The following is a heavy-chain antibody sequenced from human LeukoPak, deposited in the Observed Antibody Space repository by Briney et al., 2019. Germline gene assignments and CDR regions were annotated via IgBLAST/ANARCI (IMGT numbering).Heavy chain of an antibody. Sequence: GGSLRLSCAASGFTFSSYSMNWVRQAPGKGLEWVSSISSSSSYIYYADSVKGRFTISRDNAKNSLYLQMNSLRAEDTAVYYCARMFVGYSSSSSSRLLWGQGTLVTVSS. CDR3: ARMFVGYSSSSSSRLL. D-gene: IGHD6-6*01. V-gene: IGHV3-21*01. J-gene: IGHJ4*02. CDR1: GFTFSSYS. CDR2: ISSSSSYI.